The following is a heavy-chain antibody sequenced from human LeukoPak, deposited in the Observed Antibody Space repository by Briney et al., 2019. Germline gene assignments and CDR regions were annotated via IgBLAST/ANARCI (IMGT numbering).Heavy chain of an antibody. D-gene: IGHD4-23*01. Sequence: GRSRRLSCAVVAPSFAVDFLGWVRHVPGGVREWVGLISAVVGRTYYADSVEGRFTIARDNSNNSIYLQINRLRTEDTAYYYCAKDIGPYGGNSEGYFDLWGRGTLVTVSS. CDR1: APSFAVDF. V-gene: IGHV3-43*02. CDR3: AKDIGPYGGNSEGYFDL. CDR2: ISAVVGRT. J-gene: IGHJ2*01.